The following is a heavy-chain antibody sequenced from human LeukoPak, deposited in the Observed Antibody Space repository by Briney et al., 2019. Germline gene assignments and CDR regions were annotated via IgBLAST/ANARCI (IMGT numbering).Heavy chain of an antibody. J-gene: IGHJ1*01. D-gene: IGHD6-13*01. CDR3: ASLEAAVPLQH. CDR2: ISSISSYI. Sequence: PGGSLRLSCAASGFTFSRYSMNWVRQAPGKGLEWVSSISSISSYIYYADSVKGRFTISSDNAKNSLYLQMNSLRAEDTAVYYCASLEAAVPLQHWGQGTLVTVSS. V-gene: IGHV3-21*01. CDR1: GFTFSRYS.